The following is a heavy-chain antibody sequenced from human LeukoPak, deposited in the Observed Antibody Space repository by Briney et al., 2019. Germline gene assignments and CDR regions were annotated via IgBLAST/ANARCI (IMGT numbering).Heavy chain of an antibody. CDR3: AKGARSIVVVPAAIDY. V-gene: IGHV3-23*01. D-gene: IGHD2-2*01. Sequence: GGSLRLSCAASGFTVSSNYMSWVRQAPGKGLEWVSAISGSGGSTYYADSVKGRFTISRDNSKNTLYLQMNSLRAEDTAVYYCAKGARSIVVVPAAIDYWGQGTLVTVSS. CDR2: ISGSGGST. CDR1: GFTVSSNY. J-gene: IGHJ4*02.